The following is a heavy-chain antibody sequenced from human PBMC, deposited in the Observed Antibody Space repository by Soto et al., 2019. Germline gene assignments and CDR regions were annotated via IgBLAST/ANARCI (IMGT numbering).Heavy chain of an antibody. V-gene: IGHV3-73*02. D-gene: IGHD2-15*01. CDR3: TGGYCTGGTCYSGYFQH. CDR2: IRSKANDYAT. CDR1: GFTLSGST. J-gene: IGHJ1*01. Sequence: EVQLVQSGGGLVQPGGSLKLSCAASGFTLSGSTVHWVRQASGEGLQWVGRIRSKANDYATTYIASVKGRFTISRDDSRNTAYLQMSDLKTEDTAVYYCTGGYCTGGTCYSGYFQHWGQGALVNVFS.